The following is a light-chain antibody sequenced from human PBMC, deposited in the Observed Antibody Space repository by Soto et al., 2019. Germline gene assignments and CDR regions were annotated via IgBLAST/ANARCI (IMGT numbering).Light chain of an antibody. V-gene: IGLV2-14*01. CDR2: EDS. J-gene: IGLJ3*02. CDR1: SSDVGGYNF. Sequence: QSVLTQPASVSGSPGQSITISCTGTSSDVGGYNFVSWYQHHPGKAPKLMIYEDSNRPSGVSNRFSGSKSGNTASLTISGLQVEDEADYYCSSYINSSTLVFGGGTKLTVL. CDR3: SSYINSSTLV.